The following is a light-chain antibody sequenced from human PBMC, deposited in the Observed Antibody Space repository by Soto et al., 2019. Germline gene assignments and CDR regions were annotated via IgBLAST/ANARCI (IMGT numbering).Light chain of an antibody. CDR2: GAS. CDR3: QQYGSSGT. J-gene: IGKJ1*01. V-gene: IGKV3-20*01. Sequence: VMTQSPDTLSLSPGPRATLSCRASVSVRTDLAWYQQKPGQAPRLLIYGASNRATGIPDRFSGSGSGTEFTLAISRLEPEDSAVDDCQQYGSSGTFGQGTKVDIK. CDR1: VSVRTD.